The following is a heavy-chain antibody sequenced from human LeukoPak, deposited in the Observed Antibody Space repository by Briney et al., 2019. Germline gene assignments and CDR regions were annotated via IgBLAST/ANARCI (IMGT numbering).Heavy chain of an antibody. V-gene: IGHV3-48*04. CDR2: ISSSSSII. J-gene: IGHJ4*02. CDR1: GFTFSSYS. D-gene: IGHD3-10*01. CDR3: AKEKIGWFGESTPYYFDY. Sequence: GGSLRLSCAASGFTFSSYSMNWVRQAPGKGLEWVSFISSSSSIIYYADSVKGRFTISRDNAKNSLYLQMNSLRAEDTAVYYCAKEKIGWFGESTPYYFDYWGQGTLVTVSS.